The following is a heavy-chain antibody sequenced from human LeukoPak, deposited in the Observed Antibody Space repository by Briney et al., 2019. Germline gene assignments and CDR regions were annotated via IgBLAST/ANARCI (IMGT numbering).Heavy chain of an antibody. CDR3: ARVWYQLLAVAGSSLWDI. Sequence: ASVKVSCKASGYTFTSYGISWVRQAPGQGLEWMGWISAYNGNTNYAQKLQGRVTMTTDTSTSTAYMELRSLRSDDTAVYYRARVWYQLLAVAGSSLWDIWGQGTMVTVSS. V-gene: IGHV1-18*01. CDR2: ISAYNGNT. CDR1: GYTFTSYG. D-gene: IGHD2-2*01. J-gene: IGHJ3*02.